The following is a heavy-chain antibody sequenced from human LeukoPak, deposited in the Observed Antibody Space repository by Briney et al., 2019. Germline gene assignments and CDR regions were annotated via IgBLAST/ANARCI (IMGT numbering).Heavy chain of an antibody. Sequence: PSETLSLTCAVYGGSFSGYYWSWIRQPPGKGLEWIGEINHSGSTNYNPSLKSRVTISVDTSKNQCSLKLSSVTAADTAVYYCAREYSSGWTPSVYDYWGQGTLVTVSS. CDR1: GGSFSGYY. CDR3: AREYSSGWTPSVYDY. CDR2: INHSGST. J-gene: IGHJ4*02. V-gene: IGHV4-34*01. D-gene: IGHD6-19*01.